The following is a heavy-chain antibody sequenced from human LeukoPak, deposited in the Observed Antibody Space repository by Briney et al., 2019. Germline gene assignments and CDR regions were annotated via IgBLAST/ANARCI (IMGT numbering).Heavy chain of an antibody. D-gene: IGHD6-6*01. CDR2: ISSSSSYI. J-gene: IGHJ2*01. CDR3: AGSYSSSSLWYFDL. CDR1: GFTFSSYS. V-gene: IGHV3-21*01. Sequence: GGSLRLSCAASGFTFSSYSMNWVRQAPGKGLEWVSSISSSSSYIYYADSVKGRFTISRDNAKNSLYLQMNGLRAEDTAVYYCAGSYSSSSLWYFDLWGRGTLVTVSS.